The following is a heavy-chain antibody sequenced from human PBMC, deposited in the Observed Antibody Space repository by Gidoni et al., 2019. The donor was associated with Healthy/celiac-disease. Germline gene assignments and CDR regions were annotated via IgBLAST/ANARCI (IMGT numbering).Heavy chain of an antibody. CDR3: AGSGGNFDAFDI. D-gene: IGHD2-15*01. Sequence: EVPLVESGVGLLQPGGSLTPSCAASGFTFSSYSMTWVRQAPGKGLEWVTYISSSSSTIYYADSVKGRFTISRDNAKNSLYLQMNSLRDEDTAVYYCAGSGGNFDAFDIWGQGTMVTVSS. J-gene: IGHJ3*02. CDR2: ISSSSSTI. V-gene: IGHV3-48*02. CDR1: GFTFSSYS.